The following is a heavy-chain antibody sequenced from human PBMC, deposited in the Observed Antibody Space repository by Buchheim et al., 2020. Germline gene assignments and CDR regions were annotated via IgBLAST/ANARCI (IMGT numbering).Heavy chain of an antibody. J-gene: IGHJ4*02. CDR1: GFTFSDYY. CDR3: ARGYCSSTSCYTMGRFLDY. Sequence: QVQLVESGGGLVKPGGSLRLSCAASGFTFSDYYMSWIRQAPGKGLEWVSYISSSSSYTNYADSVKGRFTIFRDNAKNSLYLQKNSLRAEDTAVYYCARGYCSSTSCYTMGRFLDYWGQGTL. D-gene: IGHD2-2*02. CDR2: ISSSSSYT. V-gene: IGHV3-11*06.